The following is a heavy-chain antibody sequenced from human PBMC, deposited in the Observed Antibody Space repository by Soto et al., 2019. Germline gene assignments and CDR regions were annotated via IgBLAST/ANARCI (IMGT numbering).Heavy chain of an antibody. J-gene: IGHJ4*01. D-gene: IGHD5-18*01. CDR1: GFIFSSSA. Sequence: EVQLLESGGGLVQPGGSLRLSCAASGFIFSSSAMTWVRQAPGKGLEWVSGLSAGGTATYYADSVKGRFTISRDNSKNTLYLQVNSLRVEDTAIYYCAWAVGGSSYAYLPADWGHGTLVTVSS. CDR2: LSAGGTAT. V-gene: IGHV3-23*01. CDR3: AWAVGGSSYAYLPAD.